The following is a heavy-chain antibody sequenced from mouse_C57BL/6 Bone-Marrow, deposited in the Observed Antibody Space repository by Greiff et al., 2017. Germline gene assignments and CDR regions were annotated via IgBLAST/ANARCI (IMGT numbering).Heavy chain of an antibody. J-gene: IGHJ4*01. CDR3: TRGCSTIVTHYYAMDY. Sequence: QVQLKESGAELVRPGASVTLSCKASGYTFTDYEMHWVKQTPVHGLEWIGAIDPETGGTASNQKFKGKAILTADKSSSTAYMELRSLTSEDSAVYYCTRGCSTIVTHYYAMDYWGQGTSVTVSS. CDR1: GYTFTDYE. D-gene: IGHD2-5*01. V-gene: IGHV1-15*01. CDR2: IDPETGGT.